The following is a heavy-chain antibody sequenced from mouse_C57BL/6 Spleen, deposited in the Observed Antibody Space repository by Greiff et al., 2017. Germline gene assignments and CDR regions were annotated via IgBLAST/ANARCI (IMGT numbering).Heavy chain of an antibody. J-gene: IGHJ3*01. Sequence: EVQLQQSGPELVKPGDSVKISCKASGYSFTGYFMNWVMQSHGKSLEWIGRINPYNGDTFYNQKFKGKATLTVDKSSSTAYMELRSLTSEDSAVYYCAQKGGYGSIAYWGQGTLVTVSA. V-gene: IGHV1-20*01. CDR1: GYSFTGYF. CDR3: AQKGGYGSIAY. D-gene: IGHD1-1*01. CDR2: INPYNGDT.